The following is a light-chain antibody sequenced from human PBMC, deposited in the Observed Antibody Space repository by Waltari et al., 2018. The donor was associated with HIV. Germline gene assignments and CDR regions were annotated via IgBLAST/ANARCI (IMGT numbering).Light chain of an antibody. V-gene: IGLV2-14*01. CDR2: EVS. J-gene: IGLJ1*01. CDR3: NSYTSRGTYV. Sequence: QSALTQPASVSGSPGQSITISCTGTNSDVGTYIYVSWYQQHPGKAPRLLIYEVSDRPSGVSNRFSGSKSGNTASLTIAGLQAEDEADYYCNSYTSRGTYVFGSGTKVTVL. CDR1: NSDVGTYIY.